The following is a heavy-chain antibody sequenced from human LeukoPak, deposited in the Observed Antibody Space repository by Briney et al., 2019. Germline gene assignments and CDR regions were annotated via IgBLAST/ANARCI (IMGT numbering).Heavy chain of an antibody. CDR1: GFTFSSFA. V-gene: IGHV3-23*01. CDR3: AKFSGSHYYYYFMNV. Sequence: GGSLRLSCAASGFTFSSFAMTWVRQAPGKGLEWLSGISYNGGSTYYTDSVKGRFTISRDNSKNTLYLQMDSLRAEDTAVYYCAKFSGSHYYYYFMNVWGKGTTVTVSS. CDR2: ISYNGGST. J-gene: IGHJ6*03. D-gene: IGHD1-26*01.